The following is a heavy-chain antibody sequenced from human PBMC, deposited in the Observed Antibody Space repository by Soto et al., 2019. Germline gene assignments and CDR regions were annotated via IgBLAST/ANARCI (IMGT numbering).Heavy chain of an antibody. V-gene: IGHV3-33*01. J-gene: IGHJ6*02. CDR2: IWYDGSNK. Sequence: GGSLRLCCAASGFTFSSYGMHWVRQAPGKGLEWVAVIWYDGSNKYYADSVKGRFTISRDNSKNTLYLQMNSLRAEDTAVYYCAGVFRTLAAAGTPSYYYGMDVWGQGTTVTVSS. CDR1: GFTFSSYG. D-gene: IGHD6-13*01. CDR3: AGVFRTLAAAGTPSYYYGMDV.